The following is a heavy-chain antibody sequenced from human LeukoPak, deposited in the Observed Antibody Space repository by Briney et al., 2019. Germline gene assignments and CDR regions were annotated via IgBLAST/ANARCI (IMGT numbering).Heavy chain of an antibody. CDR2: IYYSGST. J-gene: IGHJ4*02. CDR3: ARDRSAGEYYDILTGLSIDY. D-gene: IGHD3-9*01. V-gene: IGHV4-39*07. CDR1: GGSISSSSYY. Sequence: PSETLSLTCTVSGGSISSSSYYWGWIRQPPGKGLEWIGSIYYSGSTYYNPSLKSRVTISVDTSKDQFSLKLSSVTAADTAVYYCARDRSAGEYYDILTGLSIDYWGQGTLVTVSS.